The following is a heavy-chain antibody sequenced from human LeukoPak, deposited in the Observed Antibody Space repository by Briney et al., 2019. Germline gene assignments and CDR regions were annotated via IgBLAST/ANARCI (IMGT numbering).Heavy chain of an antibody. CDR1: GYTFTSYG. Sequence: GASVKVSCKASGYTFTSYGISWVRQAPGQGLEWMGWISAYNGNTNYAQKLQGRVTMTTDTSTSTAYMELRSLRSDDTAVYYCARQYCSSTSCYVVPDYWGQGTLVTVSS. V-gene: IGHV1-18*01. J-gene: IGHJ4*02. CDR3: ARQYCSSTSCYVVPDY. CDR2: ISAYNGNT. D-gene: IGHD2-2*01.